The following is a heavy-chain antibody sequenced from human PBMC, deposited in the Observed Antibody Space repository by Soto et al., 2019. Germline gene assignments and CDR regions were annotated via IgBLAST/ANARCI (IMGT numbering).Heavy chain of an antibody. CDR3: AREGSIAAAGKAGLDWFDP. V-gene: IGHV4-31*03. J-gene: IGHJ5*02. Sequence: QVQLQESGPGLVKPSQTLSLTCTVSGGSISSGGYYWSWIRQHPGKGLEWIGYIYYSGSTYYNPSLKSRVTISVDTSKTQFSLKLSSVTAADTAVYYCAREGSIAAAGKAGLDWFDPWGQGTLVTVSS. D-gene: IGHD6-13*01. CDR1: GGSISSGGYY. CDR2: IYYSGST.